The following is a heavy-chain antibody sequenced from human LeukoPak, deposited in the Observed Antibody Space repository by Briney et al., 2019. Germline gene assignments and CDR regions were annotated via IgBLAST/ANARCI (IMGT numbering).Heavy chain of an antibody. D-gene: IGHD6-19*01. CDR2: IGGSGSIT. V-gene: IGHV3-23*01. CDR3: ASAGSGWYDY. J-gene: IGHJ4*02. CDR1: GFTFGSQV. Sequence: PGASLRLSCAASGFTFGSQVMSWVRQAPGKGLEWVSVIGGSGSITYYRDSVKGRFTISRDNSKNTMYLQMNSLRAEDTAVYYCASAGSGWYDYWGQGTLVTVSS.